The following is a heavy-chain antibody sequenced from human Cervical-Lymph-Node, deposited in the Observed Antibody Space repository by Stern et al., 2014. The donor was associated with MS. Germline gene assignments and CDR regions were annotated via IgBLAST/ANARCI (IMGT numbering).Heavy chain of an antibody. J-gene: IGHJ6*02. CDR2: TSSDGGNR. CDR1: RFTFRSYG. Sequence: QVQLVESGGGVVQPGTPLRLSCTGSRFTFRSYGIHWVRQAPGKGLEWVSVTSSDGGNRKYADSVQGRFTISRDHSKNTASLHMNSLRPEDAGVYHCAKDRRGGYNYLYGMDVWGQGTTVTVSS. D-gene: IGHD5-18*01. V-gene: IGHV3-30*18. CDR3: AKDRRGGYNYLYGMDV.